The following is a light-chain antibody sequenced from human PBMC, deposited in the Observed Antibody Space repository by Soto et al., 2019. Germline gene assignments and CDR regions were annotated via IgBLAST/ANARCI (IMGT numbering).Light chain of an antibody. CDR3: CSDAGSSTYA. CDR1: SSDVGSYNL. J-gene: IGLJ1*01. V-gene: IGLV2-23*01. CDR2: EDN. Sequence: QSALTQPASVSGSPGQSIAISCTGTSSDVGSYNLVSWYQQYPDKAPKLMIYEDNKRPSGVSNRFSGSKSGNTASLTISGLQAEDEADYYCCSDAGSSTYAFGTGTKVTVL.